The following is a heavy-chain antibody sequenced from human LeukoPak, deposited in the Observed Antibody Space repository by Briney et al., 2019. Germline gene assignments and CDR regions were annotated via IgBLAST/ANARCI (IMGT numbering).Heavy chain of an antibody. D-gene: IGHD3-22*01. CDR3: AKDPPTKPETYYYDKGGY. J-gene: IGHJ4*02. CDR1: GFTFSSYA. CDR2: ISGSGGST. Sequence: GGSLRLSCAASGFTFSSYAMSWVRQAPGKGLEWVSAISGSGGSTYYADSVKGRFTISRDNSKHTLYLQMNSLRAEDTAVYYCAKDPPTKPETYYYDKGGYWGQGTLVTVSS. V-gene: IGHV3-23*01.